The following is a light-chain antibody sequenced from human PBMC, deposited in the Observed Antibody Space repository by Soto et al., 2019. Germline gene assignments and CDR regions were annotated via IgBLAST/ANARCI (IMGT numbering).Light chain of an antibody. CDR2: AAS. CDR1: QSVSSSY. V-gene: IGKV3-20*01. J-gene: IGKJ1*01. CDR3: QQYGSSPEWT. Sequence: EIVMTQSPATLSLSPGERATLSCRASQSVSSSYLAWYQQKPGQAPRLLIYAASSRATGIPDRFSGSGSGTDFTLTISRLEPEDFAVYYCQQYGSSPEWTFGQGTKVDI.